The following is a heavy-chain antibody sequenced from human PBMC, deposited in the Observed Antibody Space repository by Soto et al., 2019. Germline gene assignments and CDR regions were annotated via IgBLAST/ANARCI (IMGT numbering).Heavy chain of an antibody. Sequence: SETLSLTCTVSGGSISSSSYYWGRLRQPPGKGLEWIGSINYSGSTYYNPTLKSRVTISVDTSKNQFSLKLSPATAADTAVYYCARHRSYDLWSGDPFDYWGQGTLVTVSS. D-gene: IGHD3-3*01. CDR3: ARHRSYDLWSGDPFDY. V-gene: IGHV4-39*01. CDR2: INYSGST. CDR1: GGSISSSSYY. J-gene: IGHJ4*02.